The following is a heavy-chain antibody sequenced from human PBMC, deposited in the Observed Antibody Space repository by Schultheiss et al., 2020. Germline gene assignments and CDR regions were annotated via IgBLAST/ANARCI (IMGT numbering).Heavy chain of an antibody. D-gene: IGHD5-18*01. CDR1: GGSISSGGYY. Sequence: SETLSLTCTVSGGSISSGGYYWSWIRQHPGKGLEWIGSIYYSGSTYYNPSLKSRVTISVDTSKNQFSLKLSSVTAADTAVYYCARGRIRSAWIQLWYGIDYWGQGTLVTVSS. CDR2: IYYSGST. CDR3: ARGRIRSAWIQLWYGIDY. V-gene: IGHV4-39*01. J-gene: IGHJ4*02.